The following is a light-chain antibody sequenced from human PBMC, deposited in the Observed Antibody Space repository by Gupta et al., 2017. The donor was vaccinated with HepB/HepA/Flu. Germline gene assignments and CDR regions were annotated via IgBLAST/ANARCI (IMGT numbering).Light chain of an antibody. V-gene: IGKV2-28*01. CDR1: QSLLHSNGYNY. CDR3: MQYLQANL. CDR2: LGS. J-gene: IGKJ4*01. Sequence: DIVMTQTPLSLPVTPGEPASISCRSSQSLLHSNGYNYLDWYLQKPGQSPQLLIYLGSNRASGVPDRFSGSGSGTDFTLKISRVEAEDVGVYYCMQYLQANLFGGGTKVEIK.